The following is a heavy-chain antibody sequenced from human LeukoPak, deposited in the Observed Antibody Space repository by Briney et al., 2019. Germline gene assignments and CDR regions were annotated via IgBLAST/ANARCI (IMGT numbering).Heavy chain of an antibody. CDR1: GYSISSGYY. V-gene: IGHV4-38-2*02. CDR3: ARNKLVVPAATNWFDP. CDR2: IYHSGST. J-gene: IGHJ5*02. Sequence: SETLSLTCTVSGYSISSGYYWGWIRQPPGKGLEWIGSIYHSGSTYYNPSLKSRVTISVDTSKNQFSLKLSSVTAADTAVYYCARNKLVVPAATNWFDPWGQETLVTVSS. D-gene: IGHD2-2*01.